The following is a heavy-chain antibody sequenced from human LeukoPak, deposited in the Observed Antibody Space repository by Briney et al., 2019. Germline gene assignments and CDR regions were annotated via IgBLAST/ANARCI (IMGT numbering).Heavy chain of an antibody. CDR2: IKQEGREK. Sequence: GGSLRLSCAAPGFTFSSNWMSWVRQAPGKGLEGVANIKQEGREKYYVGSVKGRFTIARENAKNSLYRQMNSLRAEDTAVYYCARVAVRGYCSSTSCKVYWGQGTLVTVSS. CDR3: ARVAVRGYCSSTSCKVY. D-gene: IGHD2-2*01. CDR1: GFTFSSNW. V-gene: IGHV3-7*01. J-gene: IGHJ4*02.